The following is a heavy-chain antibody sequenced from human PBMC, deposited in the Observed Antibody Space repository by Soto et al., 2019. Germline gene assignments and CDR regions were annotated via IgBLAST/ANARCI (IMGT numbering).Heavy chain of an antibody. V-gene: IGHV5-51*01. CDR1: GYRFSTYW. CDR3: ARHRLSTWDAFDL. J-gene: IGHJ3*01. Sequence: VESLKISCKGSGYRFSTYWIGWVRRMPGQGLEWMGIVFPADSNTRYSPSFQGQVTISADKSISTAYLQWNSLQASGTAMYYCARHRLSTWDAFDLWGQGTMVTVSS. CDR2: VFPADSNT. D-gene: IGHD2-2*01.